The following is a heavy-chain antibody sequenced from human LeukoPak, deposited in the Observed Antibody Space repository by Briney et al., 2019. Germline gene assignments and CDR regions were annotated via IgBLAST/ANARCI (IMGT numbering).Heavy chain of an antibody. CDR1: GGSISSGGYY. J-gene: IGHJ5*02. D-gene: IGHD2-15*01. CDR3: ARAVGYCSGGSCYSGGMDWFDP. CDR2: IYTSGST. V-gene: IGHV4-61*02. Sequence: SQTLSLTCTVSGGSISSGGYYWSWIRQPAGKGLEWIGRIYTSGSTNYNPSLKSRVTMSVDTSKNQFSLKLSSVTAADTAVYYCARAVGYCSGGSCYSGGMDWFDPWGQGTLVTVSS.